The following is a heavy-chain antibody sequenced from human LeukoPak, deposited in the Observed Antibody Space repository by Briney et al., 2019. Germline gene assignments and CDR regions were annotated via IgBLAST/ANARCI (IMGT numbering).Heavy chain of an antibody. J-gene: IGHJ4*02. CDR3: ARESTYYYDSSGSFDY. CDR2: IKQDGSEK. Sequence: PGGSLRLSCAASGFTFSSYWMSWVRQAPGKGLEWAANIKQDGSEKYYVDSVKGRFTISRDNAKNSLYLQMNSLRAEDTAVYYCARESTYYYDSSGSFDYWGQGTLVTVSS. CDR1: GFTFSSYW. D-gene: IGHD3-22*01. V-gene: IGHV3-7*01.